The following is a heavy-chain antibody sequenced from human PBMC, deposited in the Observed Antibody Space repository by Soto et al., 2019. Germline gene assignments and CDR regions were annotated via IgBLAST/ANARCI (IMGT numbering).Heavy chain of an antibody. CDR1: GFTFSSYG. D-gene: IGHD6-13*01. J-gene: IGHJ4*02. CDR2: IWYDGSNK. CDR3: ARAGYSSSWTTELNY. V-gene: IGHV3-33*01. Sequence: GGSLRLSCAASGFTFSSYGMHWVRQAPGKGLEWVAVIWYDGSNKYYADSVKGRFTISRDNSKNTLYLQMNSLRAEDTAVYYWARAGYSSSWTTELNYWGQGTLVTVSS.